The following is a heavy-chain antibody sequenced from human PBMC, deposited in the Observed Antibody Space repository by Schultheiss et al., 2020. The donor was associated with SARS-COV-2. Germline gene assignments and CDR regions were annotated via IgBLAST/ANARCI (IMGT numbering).Heavy chain of an antibody. J-gene: IGHJ4*02. CDR3: AKDRWELLGNFDY. D-gene: IGHD1-26*01. Sequence: GESLKISCAASGFTFSSYAMSWVRQAPGKGLEWVSAISGSGGSTYYADSVKGRFTISRDNSKNTLYLQMNSLRAEDTAVYYCAKDRWELLGNFDYWGQGTLVTVSS. V-gene: IGHV3-23*01. CDR2: ISGSGGST. CDR1: GFTFSSYA.